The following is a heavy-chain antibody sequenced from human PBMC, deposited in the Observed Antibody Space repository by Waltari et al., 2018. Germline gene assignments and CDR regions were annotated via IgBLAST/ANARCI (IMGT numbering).Heavy chain of an antibody. CDR1: GGSISSSSYY. Sequence: QLQLQESGPGLVKPSETLSLTCTVSGGSISSSSYYWGWIRQPPGKGLEWIGSIYYSGSTYYNPSLKSRVTISVDTSKNQFSLKLSSVTAADTAVYYCAGNTVSGGVHYWYFDLWGRGTLVTVSS. CDR3: AGNTVSGGVHYWYFDL. CDR2: IYYSGST. D-gene: IGHD3-16*01. J-gene: IGHJ2*01. V-gene: IGHV4-39*01.